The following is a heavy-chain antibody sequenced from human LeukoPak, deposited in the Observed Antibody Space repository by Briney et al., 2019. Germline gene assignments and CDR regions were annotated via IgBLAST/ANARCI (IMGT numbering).Heavy chain of an antibody. CDR2: ISRGGSST. J-gene: IGHJ4*02. Sequence: GGSLRLSCAASGFTFSNYAMIWVRQAPGKGLEWVSTISRGGSSTYYADSAKGRFTISRDNSKSTLYLQMNSLRAEDTAVYYCVKDPAATAPFDYWGQGTLVTVSS. CDR3: VKDPAATAPFDY. V-gene: IGHV3-23*01. D-gene: IGHD2-2*01. CDR1: GFTFSNYA.